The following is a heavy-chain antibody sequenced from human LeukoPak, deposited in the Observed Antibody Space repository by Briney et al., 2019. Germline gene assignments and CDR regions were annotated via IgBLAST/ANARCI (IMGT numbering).Heavy chain of an antibody. CDR2: IYPDDSDT. J-gene: IGHJ4*02. CDR3: ARVGADYDILTGYDY. Sequence: GESLKISCKGSGYSFTTDWIGWVRQMPGKGLEWMGIIYPDDSDTRHSPSFQGQVTISADKSISTAYLQWSSLKASDTAMYYCARVGADYDILTGYDYWGQGTLVTVSS. V-gene: IGHV5-51*01. D-gene: IGHD3-9*01. CDR1: GYSFTTDW.